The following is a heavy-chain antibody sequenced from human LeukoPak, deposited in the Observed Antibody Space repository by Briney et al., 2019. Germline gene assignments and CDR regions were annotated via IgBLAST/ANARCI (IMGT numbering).Heavy chain of an antibody. V-gene: IGHV4-31*03. CDR1: DTSVSSDGYY. J-gene: IGHJ4*02. CDR3: ARASYDILTGSILYYFDY. CDR2: IHYRGRT. Sequence: SQTLSLICTVSDTSVSSDGYYWSWIRQHPGKGLECIGYIHYRGRTFYNPSLKSRLTISVDTSKNHFSLRLNSVTAADTAVYYCARASYDILTGSILYYFDYWGQGTLVTVSS. D-gene: IGHD3-9*01.